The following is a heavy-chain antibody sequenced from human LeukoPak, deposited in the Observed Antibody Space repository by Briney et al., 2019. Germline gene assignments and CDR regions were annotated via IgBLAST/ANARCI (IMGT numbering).Heavy chain of an antibody. CDR1: VYTFTGYY. Sequence: GASVKVSCKASVYTFTGYYMHWVRQAPGQGLEWMGWINPNSGDTNYAQKFQGRVTMTRDTSISTAYMELSSLRSDDTAVYYCARILTTVTTMDYWGQGTLVTVSS. V-gene: IGHV1-2*02. CDR2: INPNSGDT. D-gene: IGHD4-17*01. CDR3: ARILTTVTTMDY. J-gene: IGHJ4*02.